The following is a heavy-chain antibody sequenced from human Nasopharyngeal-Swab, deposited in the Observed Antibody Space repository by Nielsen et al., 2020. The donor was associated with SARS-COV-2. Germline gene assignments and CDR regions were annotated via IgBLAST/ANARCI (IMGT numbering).Heavy chain of an antibody. Sequence: SLKISCAASGFTFDDYAMHWVRQAPGKGLAWVSGISWNSGSIGYADSVKGRFTISRDNAKNSLYLQMNSLRAEDTALYYCARDKRWLVQGELDYWGQGTLVTVSS. CDR3: ARDKRWLVQGELDY. V-gene: IGHV3-9*01. CDR1: GFTFDDYA. D-gene: IGHD6-19*01. CDR2: ISWNSGSI. J-gene: IGHJ4*02.